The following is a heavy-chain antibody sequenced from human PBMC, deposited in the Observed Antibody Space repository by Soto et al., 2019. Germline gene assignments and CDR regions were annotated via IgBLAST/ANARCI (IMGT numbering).Heavy chain of an antibody. D-gene: IGHD2-15*01. CDR1: GFSFSTYW. CDR3: SHTGV. V-gene: IGHV3-7*01. J-gene: IGHJ4*02. CDR2: VNEDGTET. Sequence: EVQMVESGGGLVQPGGSLRLSCAASGFSFSTYWMYWVRQAPGKGLEWVANVNEDGTETNYVDSVKGRFTISRDNARNALYLQMNSRRAEDTAVYYCSHTGVGGQGTLVTVSS.